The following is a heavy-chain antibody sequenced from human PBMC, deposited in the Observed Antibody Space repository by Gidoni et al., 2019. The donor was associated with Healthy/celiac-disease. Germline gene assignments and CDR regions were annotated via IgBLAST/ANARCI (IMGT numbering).Heavy chain of an antibody. CDR1: GFTFSDYY. V-gene: IGHV3-11*06. D-gene: IGHD6-19*01. J-gene: IGHJ4*02. CDR2: ISSSSSYT. Sequence: QVQLVESGGGLVKPGGSLRLSCAASGFTFSDYYMSWIRQAPGKGLEWVSYISSSSSYTNYADSVKGRFTISRDNAKNSLYLQMNSLRAEDTAVYYCARAIAVAQPGYYFDYWGQGTLVTVSS. CDR3: ARAIAVAQPGYYFDY.